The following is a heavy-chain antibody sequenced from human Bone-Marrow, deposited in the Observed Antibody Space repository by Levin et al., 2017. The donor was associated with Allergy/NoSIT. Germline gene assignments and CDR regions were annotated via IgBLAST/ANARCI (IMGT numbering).Heavy chain of an antibody. CDR2: IRSKANSYAT. Sequence: PGGSLRLSCAASGFTFSGSAMHWVRQASGKGLEWVGRIRSKANSYATAYAASVKGRFTISRDDSKNTAYLQMNSLKTEDTAVYYCTSLNIVVVPAATWDYYYYGMDVWGQGTTVTVSS. CDR1: GFTFSGSA. V-gene: IGHV3-73*01. CDR3: TSLNIVVVPAATWDYYYYGMDV. D-gene: IGHD2-2*01. J-gene: IGHJ6*02.